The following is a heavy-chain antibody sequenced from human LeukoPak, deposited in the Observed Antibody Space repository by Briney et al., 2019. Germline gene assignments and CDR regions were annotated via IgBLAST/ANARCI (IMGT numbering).Heavy chain of an antibody. Sequence: SETLSLTCTVSGGSISSYYWSWIRQPPGKGPEWIGYIYYSGSTNYNPSLKSRVTISVDTSKNQFSLKLSSVTAADTAVYYCARGYCSSTSCYTHYYYGMDVWGQGTTVTVSS. CDR1: GGSISSYY. J-gene: IGHJ6*02. D-gene: IGHD2-2*02. CDR3: ARGYCSSTSCYTHYYYGMDV. V-gene: IGHV4-59*08. CDR2: IYYSGST.